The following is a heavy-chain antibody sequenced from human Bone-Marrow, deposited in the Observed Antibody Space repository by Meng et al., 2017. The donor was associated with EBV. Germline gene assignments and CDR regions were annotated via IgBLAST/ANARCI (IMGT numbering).Heavy chain of an antibody. CDR1: GDSISSFYY. D-gene: IGHD6-13*01. V-gene: IGHV4-39*01. J-gene: IGHJ4*02. CDR3: SLNHPNSSSGRGFGY. Sequence: QLQLRESGPGQVKPSETLSLTGTVSGDSISSFYYWGWIRQPPGRGLEWIGSVHYTGSTYYSPSLKSRVTVSVDTSKNQFSLKLSSVTAADTAVYYCSLNHPNSSSGRGFGYWGQGTLVTVSS. CDR2: VHYTGST.